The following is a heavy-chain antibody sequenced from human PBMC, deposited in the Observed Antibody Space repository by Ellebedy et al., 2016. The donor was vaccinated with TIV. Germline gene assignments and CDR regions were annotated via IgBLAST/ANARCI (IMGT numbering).Heavy chain of an antibody. D-gene: IGHD3-10*01. V-gene: IGHV3-30*04. CDR3: ARVRGYYGSGSYHPLDY. CDR2: ISSDGSNK. Sequence: GGSLRLXXAASGFTFSRYAIHWVRQTPGKGLYWVAVISSDGSNKYFADSVKGRFTISRDNSKNTLYLQMCSLRPEDTAVYYCARVRGYYGSGSYHPLDYWGQGTLVTVSS. CDR1: GFTFSRYA. J-gene: IGHJ4*02.